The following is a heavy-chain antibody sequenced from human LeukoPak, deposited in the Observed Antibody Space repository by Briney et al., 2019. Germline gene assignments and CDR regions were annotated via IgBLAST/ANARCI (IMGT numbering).Heavy chain of an antibody. CDR1: GFTFSSYS. CDR3: ARDGGAPGVDFDY. D-gene: IGHD3-16*01. Sequence: PGGSLRLSCAASGFTFSSYSMNWVRQAPGKELEWVSSISSSSSYIYYADSVKGRFTISRDNAKNSLYLQMNSLRAEDTAVYYCARDGGAPGVDFDYWGQGTLVTVSS. J-gene: IGHJ4*02. V-gene: IGHV3-21*01. CDR2: ISSSSSYI.